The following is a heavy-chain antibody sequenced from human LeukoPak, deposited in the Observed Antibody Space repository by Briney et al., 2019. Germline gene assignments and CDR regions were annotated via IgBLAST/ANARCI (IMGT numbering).Heavy chain of an antibody. CDR3: ARDSRYSFDY. V-gene: IGHV4-59*01. Sequence: SETLSLTCTVSGGSISSYYWSWIRQPPGKGLEWIGYIYYSGSTNYNPSLKSQVTISVDTSKNQFSLKLSSVTAADTAVYYCARDSRYSFDYWGQGTLVTVSS. CDR1: GGSISSYY. D-gene: IGHD5-18*01. CDR2: IYYSGST. J-gene: IGHJ4*02.